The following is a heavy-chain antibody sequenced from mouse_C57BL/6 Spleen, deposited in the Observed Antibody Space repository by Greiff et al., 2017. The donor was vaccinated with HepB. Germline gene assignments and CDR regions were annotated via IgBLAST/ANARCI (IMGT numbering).Heavy chain of an antibody. Sequence: EVMLVESGGGLVKPGGSLKLSCAASGFTFSSYAMSWVRQTPEKRLEWVATISDGGSYTYYPDNVKGRFTISRDNAKNNLYLQMSHLKSEDTAMYYCARAYSNLAWFAYWGQGTLVTVSA. V-gene: IGHV5-4*03. CDR2: ISDGGSYT. CDR3: ARAYSNLAWFAY. J-gene: IGHJ3*01. CDR1: GFTFSSYA. D-gene: IGHD2-5*01.